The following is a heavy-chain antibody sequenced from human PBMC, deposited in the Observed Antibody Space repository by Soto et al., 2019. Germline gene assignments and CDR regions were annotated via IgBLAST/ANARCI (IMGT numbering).Heavy chain of an antibody. V-gene: IGHV2-26*01. CDR2: IFSNDEK. CDR1: GISLSNDRTG. Sequence: QVTLKESGPVLVKPTETLTLTCTVSGISLSNDRTGVSWIRQPPGKAREWLAHIFSNDEKSHSTSLKSRLTISKDTSKSQVVLTMTNVDPVDTATYYCARILRNNHHPPDYWGQGTLVTVSS. CDR3: ARILRNNHHPPDY. J-gene: IGHJ4*02.